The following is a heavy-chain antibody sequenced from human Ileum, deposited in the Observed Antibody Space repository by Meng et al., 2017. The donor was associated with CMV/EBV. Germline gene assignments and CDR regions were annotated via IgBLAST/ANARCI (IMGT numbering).Heavy chain of an antibody. CDR3: AGTVYPVAYLNFFDP. CDR1: GGFITNYD. CDR2: MFYRENT. V-gene: IGHV4-59*01. D-gene: IGHD6-19*01. Sequence: SGGFITNYDWSWIRQPPGKGLEWIGYMFYRENTYYNPSLKSRATILVDTSKNLFSLRLDSVTAADTAVYYCAGTVYPVAYLNFFDPWGQGTLVTVSS. J-gene: IGHJ5*02.